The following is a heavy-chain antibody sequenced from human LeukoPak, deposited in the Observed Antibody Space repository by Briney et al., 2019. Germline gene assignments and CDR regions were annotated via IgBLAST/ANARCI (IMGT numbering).Heavy chain of an antibody. CDR1: GGSISSYY. CDR2: IYYSGST. J-gene: IGHJ4*02. V-gene: IGHV4-59*08. CDR3: ARLGRGGISDYFDY. D-gene: IGHD1-14*01. Sequence: PSETLSLTCTVSGGSISSYYWSWVRNPPPPGLEWVGYIYYSGSTIYNPSLKSRVTISVDTSKKQFSLNLSCVAAADTAVYYCARLGRGGISDYFDYWGQGTLVTVST.